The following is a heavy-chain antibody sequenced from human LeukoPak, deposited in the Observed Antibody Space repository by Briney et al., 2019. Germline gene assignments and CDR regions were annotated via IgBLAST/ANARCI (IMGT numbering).Heavy chain of an antibody. J-gene: IGHJ6*03. Sequence: SETPSFTCTVSGGSISSYYWSWIRQPPGKGLEWIGYIYYSGSTNYNPSLKSRVTISVDTSKNQFSLKLSSVTAADTAVYYCARETSQKGAHYMDVWGKGTTVTISS. D-gene: IGHD3-16*01. CDR2: IYYSGST. CDR1: GGSISSYY. CDR3: ARETSQKGAHYMDV. V-gene: IGHV4-59*01.